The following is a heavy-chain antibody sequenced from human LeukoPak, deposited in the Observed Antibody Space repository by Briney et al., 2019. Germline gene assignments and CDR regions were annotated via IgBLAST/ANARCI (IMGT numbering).Heavy chain of an antibody. CDR2: ISGSGGST. Sequence: PGGSLRLSCAASGFTFSSHAMSWVRQAPGKGLEWVSAISGSGGSTYYADSVKGRFTISRDNSKNTLYLQMNSLRAEDTAVYYCAKGRTRPYCSSTSCYGGGDYWGQGTLVTVSS. CDR3: AKGRTRPYCSSTSCYGGGDY. V-gene: IGHV3-23*01. J-gene: IGHJ4*02. D-gene: IGHD2-2*01. CDR1: GFTFSSHA.